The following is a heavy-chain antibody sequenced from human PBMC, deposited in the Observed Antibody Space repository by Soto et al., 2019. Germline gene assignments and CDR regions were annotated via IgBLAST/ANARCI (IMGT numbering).Heavy chain of an antibody. Sequence: PGGSLRLSCAASGFTFSSYWMHWVRQAPGKGLVWVSRINSDGSSTSYADSVKGRFTISRDNAKNTLYLQMNSLRAEDTAVYYCARDHYDFWSGYPYYYYCYGMDVWGQGTTVTVSS. J-gene: IGHJ6*02. D-gene: IGHD3-3*01. CDR1: GFTFSSYW. V-gene: IGHV3-74*01. CDR2: INSDGSST. CDR3: ARDHYDFWSGYPYYYYCYGMDV.